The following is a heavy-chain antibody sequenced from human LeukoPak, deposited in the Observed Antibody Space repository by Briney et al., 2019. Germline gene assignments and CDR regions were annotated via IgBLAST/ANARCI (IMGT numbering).Heavy chain of an antibody. D-gene: IGHD3-10*01. CDR2: ITRDSDTV. J-gene: IGHJ4*02. Sequence: GGSLRLSCAASGFTFDDYTMHWVRQAPGRGLEWVSGITRDSDTVDYADSVRGRFTISRDNAKNSLYLQMNSLRAEDTAVYYCAKKGYAGSGTYSYYFDHWGQGTLVTVSS. CDR3: AKKGYAGSGTYSYYFDH. V-gene: IGHV3-9*01. CDR1: GFTFDDYT.